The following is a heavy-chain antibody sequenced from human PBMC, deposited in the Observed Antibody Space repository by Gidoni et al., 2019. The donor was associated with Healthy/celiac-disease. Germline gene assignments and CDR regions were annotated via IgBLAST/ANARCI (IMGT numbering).Heavy chain of an antibody. J-gene: IGHJ6*02. CDR2: INPSGGST. CDR3: ARYYDSSGYYLDYYGMDV. CDR1: GYTFTSYY. D-gene: IGHD3-22*01. V-gene: IGHV1-46*01. Sequence: QVQLVQSGAEVKKPGASVKVSCKASGYTFTSYYMHWVRQAPGQGLEWMGIINPSGGSTSYAQKCQGRVTMTRDTSTSTVYMELSSLRSEDTAVYYCARYYDSSGYYLDYYGMDVWGQGTTVTVSS.